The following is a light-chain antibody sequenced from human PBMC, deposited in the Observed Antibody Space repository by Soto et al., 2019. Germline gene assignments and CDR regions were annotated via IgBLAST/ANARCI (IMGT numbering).Light chain of an antibody. CDR2: DVS. V-gene: IGLV2-11*01. CDR1: SSDVGGYNY. Sequence: QSALTQPRSVSGSPGQSVTISCTGTSSDVGGYNYVSWYQQHPGKPPKLMIYDVSKRPSGVPDRFSGSKSGNTASLTISGLQAEDEADYYCCSYAGRYTWVFGGGTKVTV. CDR3: CSYAGRYTWV. J-gene: IGLJ3*02.